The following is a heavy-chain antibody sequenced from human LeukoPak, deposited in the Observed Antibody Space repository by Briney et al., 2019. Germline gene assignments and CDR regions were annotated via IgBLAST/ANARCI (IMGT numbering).Heavy chain of an antibody. CDR1: GFTFSSYA. V-gene: IGHV3-7*01. D-gene: IGHD3-22*01. CDR3: ARSRSGYYEDY. J-gene: IGHJ4*02. Sequence: GGSLRLSCAASGFTFSSYAMSWVRQAPGKGLEWVANIKEDGSENYYVDSVKGRFTISRDNAKNSLSLQVNSLRAEDTAVYYCARSRSGYYEDYWGQGTLVTVSS. CDR2: IKEDGSEN.